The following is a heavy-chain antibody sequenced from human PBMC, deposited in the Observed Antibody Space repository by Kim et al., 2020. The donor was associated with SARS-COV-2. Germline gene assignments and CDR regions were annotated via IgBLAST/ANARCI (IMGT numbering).Heavy chain of an antibody. V-gene: IGHV2-5*01. CDR2: K. CDR3: AHRPWGNWFDP. D-gene: IGHD7-27*01. Sequence: KRYSQYLKSRLTITKDTSKNQVVLTMTNMDPVDTATYYCAHRPWGNWFDPWGQGTLVTVSS. J-gene: IGHJ5*02.